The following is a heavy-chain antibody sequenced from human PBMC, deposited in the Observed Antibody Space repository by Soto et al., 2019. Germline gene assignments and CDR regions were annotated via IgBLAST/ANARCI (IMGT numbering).Heavy chain of an antibody. CDR2: IYHSGST. D-gene: IGHD2-21*01. J-gene: IGHJ3*02. CDR3: ARAPTFLRLWSDAFDI. Sequence: PSETLSLTCAVSGYSISSGYYWGWIRQPPGKGLEWIGSIYHSGSTYYNPSLKSRVTISVDTSKNQFSLKLSSVTAADTAVYYCARAPTFLRLWSDAFDIWGQGTMVTVSS. CDR1: GYSISSGYY. V-gene: IGHV4-38-2*01.